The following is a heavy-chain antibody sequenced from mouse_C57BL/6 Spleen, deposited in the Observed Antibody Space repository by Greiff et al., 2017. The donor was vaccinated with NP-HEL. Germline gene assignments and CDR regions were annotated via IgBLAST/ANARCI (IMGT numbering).Heavy chain of an antibody. V-gene: IGHV1-69*01. CDR1: GYTFTSYW. D-gene: IGHD4-1*01. J-gene: IGHJ2*01. CDR2: IDPSDSYT. CDR3: ARSRTGTDFDY. Sequence: QVQLKQPGAELVMPGASVKLSCKASGYTFTSYWMHWVKQRPGQGLEWIGEIDPSDSYTNYNQKFKGKSTLTVDKSSSTAYMQLSSLTSEDSAVYYCARSRTGTDFDYWGQGTTLTVSS.